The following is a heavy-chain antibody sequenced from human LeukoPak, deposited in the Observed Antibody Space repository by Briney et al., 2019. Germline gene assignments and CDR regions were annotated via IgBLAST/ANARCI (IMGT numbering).Heavy chain of an antibody. CDR3: ARVLLRSGYYKT. D-gene: IGHD3-3*01. CDR2: MNPNSGNT. Sequence: ASVKVSCKASGYTFTSYDINWVRQATGQGLEWMGWMNPNSGNTGYAQKFQGRVTMTRNTSISTAYMELSSLRSEDTAVYYCARVLLRSGYYKTWGQGTLVTASS. CDR1: GYTFTSYD. V-gene: IGHV1-8*01. J-gene: IGHJ5*02.